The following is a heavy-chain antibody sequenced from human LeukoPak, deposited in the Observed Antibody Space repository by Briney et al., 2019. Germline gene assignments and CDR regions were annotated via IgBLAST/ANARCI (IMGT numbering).Heavy chain of an antibody. CDR1: GFTFSSYS. D-gene: IGHD2-2*02. CDR2: ISSSSSYI. V-gene: IGHV3-21*04. CDR3: AKSANDYCSSNSCYKFDY. J-gene: IGHJ4*02. Sequence: PGGSLRLSCAASGFTFSSYSMNWVRQAPGKGLEWVSSISSSSSYIYYADSVKGRFTISRDNAKNTLYLQMNSLRAEDTAVYYCAKSANDYCSSNSCYKFDYWGQGTLVTVSS.